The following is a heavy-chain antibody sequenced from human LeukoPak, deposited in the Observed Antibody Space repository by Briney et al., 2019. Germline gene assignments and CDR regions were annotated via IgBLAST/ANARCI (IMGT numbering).Heavy chain of an antibody. J-gene: IGHJ4*02. D-gene: IGHD5-18*01. CDR2: IIPIFGTS. Sequence: SVKVSCKASGGSFNAYAISWERQAPGQGLEWMGGIIPIFGTSNYAQKLQGRVTISTDESTSTAYMEVSSLRSEDTAIYYCARGLDASMETAYDYWGQGTLVTVSS. CDR1: GGSFNAYA. V-gene: IGHV1-69*05. CDR3: ARGLDASMETAYDY.